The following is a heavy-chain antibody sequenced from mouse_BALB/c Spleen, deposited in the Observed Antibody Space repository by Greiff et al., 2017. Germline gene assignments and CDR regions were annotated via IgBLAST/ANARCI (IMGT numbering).Heavy chain of an antibody. Sequence: DVQLQESGPELVKPGASVKISCKASGYSFTGYYMHWVKQSHVKSLEWIGRINPYNGATSYNQNFKDKASLTVDKSSSTAYMELHSLTSEDSAVYYCARSPHYFYFDYWGQGTTLTVSS. CDR3: ARSPHYFYFDY. V-gene: IGHV1-31*01. CDR2: INPYNGAT. J-gene: IGHJ2*01. D-gene: IGHD1-2*01. CDR1: GYSFTGYY.